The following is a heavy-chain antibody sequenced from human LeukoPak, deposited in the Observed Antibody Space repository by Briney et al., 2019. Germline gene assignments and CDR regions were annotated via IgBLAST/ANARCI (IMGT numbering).Heavy chain of an antibody. V-gene: IGHV4-59*08. D-gene: IGHD3-3*01. CDR3: ARLRFLEWLFPWFDP. CDR2: IYSSGST. CDR1: GVSISGHY. Sequence: PSETLSLTCSVSGVSISGHYWSWIRQPPGKGPEWIGNIYSSGSTNYNPSLKSRVTISVDTSKNQFSLKLSSVTAADTAVYYCARLRFLEWLFPWFDPWGQGTLVTVSS. J-gene: IGHJ5*02.